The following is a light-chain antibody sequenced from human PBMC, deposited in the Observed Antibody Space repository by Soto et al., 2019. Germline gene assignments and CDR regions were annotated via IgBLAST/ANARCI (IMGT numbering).Light chain of an antibody. Sequence: ELVLPQSPGTLSLSPGERAPLSCRASQSVSNNYLAWYQQKPGQAPRLLIYGASNRATGIPDRFSGSGSGTDFTLTISRLEPDDFAVYYCQQYGSSGTVGQGTKVDI. V-gene: IGKV3-20*01. CDR1: QSVSNNY. CDR2: GAS. CDR3: QQYGSSGT. J-gene: IGKJ1*01.